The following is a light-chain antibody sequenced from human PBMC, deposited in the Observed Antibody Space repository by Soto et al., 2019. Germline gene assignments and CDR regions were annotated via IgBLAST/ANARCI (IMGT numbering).Light chain of an antibody. CDR3: QQYKTYWT. Sequence: DIQMTQSPSTLSVSIGDRVTITCRASQSISDWLAWHQQKPGKAPKLLIYQASTLESGVPSRFSGIVSGTEFTLTISSLQPDDFATYYCQQYKTYWTFGQGTKVEIK. V-gene: IGKV1-5*03. CDR2: QAS. J-gene: IGKJ1*01. CDR1: QSISDW.